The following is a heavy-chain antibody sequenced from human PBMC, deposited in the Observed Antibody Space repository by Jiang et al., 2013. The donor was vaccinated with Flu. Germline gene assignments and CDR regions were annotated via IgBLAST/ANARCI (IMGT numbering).Heavy chain of an antibody. V-gene: IGHV1-18*01. CDR1: GYTSSYYY. CDR3: TWALTYYFEY. CDR2: INADNGHT. J-gene: IGHJ4*02. Sequence: GAEVKKPGASVKVSCKVSGYTSSYYYVNWVRQAPGQGLEWMGWINADNGHTNFAQNLQGRVTMTTDTSTNTAYMELRTLKSDDTAVYYCTWALTYYFEYWGQGTLVTVSS.